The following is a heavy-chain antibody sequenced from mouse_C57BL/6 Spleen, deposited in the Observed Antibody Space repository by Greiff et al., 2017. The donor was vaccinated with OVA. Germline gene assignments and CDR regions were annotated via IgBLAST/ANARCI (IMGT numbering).Heavy chain of an antibody. CDR3: ARDRIFDY. CDR2: ISDGGSYT. J-gene: IGHJ2*01. CDR1: GFTFSSYA. Sequence: EVQRVESGGGLVKPGGSLKLSCAASGFTFSSYAMSWVRQTPEKRLEWVATISDGGSYTYYPDNVKGRFTISRDNAKNNLYLQMSHLKSEDTAMYYCARDRIFDYWGQGTTLTVSS. V-gene: IGHV5-4*01.